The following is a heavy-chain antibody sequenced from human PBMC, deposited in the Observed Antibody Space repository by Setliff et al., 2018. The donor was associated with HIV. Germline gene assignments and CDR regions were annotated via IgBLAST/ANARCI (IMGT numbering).Heavy chain of an antibody. J-gene: IGHJ4*02. CDR3: ASTGGYSYGFFDS. V-gene: IGHV4-59*11. CDR1: GGSIFSHY. Sequence: SETLFLTCTVSGGSIFSHYWSWIRQPPGKGLEWIGYIYYSGSTNYNPSLKSRVTISVDTSKNQFSLKLSSVTAADTAVYYCASTGGYSYGFFDSWGQGALVTVSS. D-gene: IGHD5-18*01. CDR2: IYYSGST.